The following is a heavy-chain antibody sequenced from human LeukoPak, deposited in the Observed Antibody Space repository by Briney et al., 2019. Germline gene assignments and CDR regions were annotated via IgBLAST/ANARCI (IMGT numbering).Heavy chain of an antibody. Sequence: SETLSLTCALYGGSFSGYYWSWIRQPPGKGLEWIGEINHSGSTNYNPSLKSRVTISLDTSKNQFSLKLSSVTAADTAVYYCARGSRLTRAFDIWGQGTMVTVSS. J-gene: IGHJ3*02. CDR1: GGSFSGYY. D-gene: IGHD3-9*01. CDR3: ARGSRLTRAFDI. V-gene: IGHV4-34*01. CDR2: INHSGST.